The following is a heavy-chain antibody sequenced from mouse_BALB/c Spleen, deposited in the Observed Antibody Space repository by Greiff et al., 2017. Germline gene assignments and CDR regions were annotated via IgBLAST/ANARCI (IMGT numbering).Heavy chain of an antibody. J-gene: IGHJ4*01. D-gene: IGHD1-2*01. CDR1: GYTFTSYT. V-gene: IGHV1-4*02. CDR3: ARSPFSTATDAMDY. Sequence: VQLQQSAAELARPGASVKMSCKASGYTFTSYTMHWVKQRPGQGLEWIGYINPSSGYTEYNQKFKDKTTLTADKSSSTAYMQLSSLTSEDSAVYYCARSPFSTATDAMDYWGQGTSVTVSS. CDR2: INPSSGYT.